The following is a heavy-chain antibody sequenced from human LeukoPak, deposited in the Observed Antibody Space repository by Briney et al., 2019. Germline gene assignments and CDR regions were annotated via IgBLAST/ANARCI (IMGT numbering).Heavy chain of an antibody. CDR3: ASGRHDFLH. Sequence: GGSLRLSCAASGFVFSTYWMTWVRQAPGKGLEWVANINLDGTEEHYVDSSLKGRFTISRDNAKNSLYLQKTSLRVEDTAVYYCASGRHDFLHWGQGTLVTVSS. V-gene: IGHV3-7*01. CDR1: GFVFSTYW. D-gene: IGHD3/OR15-3a*01. CDR2: INLDGTEE. J-gene: IGHJ4*02.